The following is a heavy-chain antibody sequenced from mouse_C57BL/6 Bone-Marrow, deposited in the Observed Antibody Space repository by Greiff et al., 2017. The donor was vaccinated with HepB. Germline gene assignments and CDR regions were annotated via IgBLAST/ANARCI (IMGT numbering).Heavy chain of an antibody. CDR1: GYTFTSYW. CDR3: AVITTVAYYFDY. V-gene: IGHV1-59*01. J-gene: IGHJ2*01. CDR2: IDPSDSYT. D-gene: IGHD1-1*01. Sequence: QVQLQQPGAELVRPGTSVKLSCKASGYTFTSYWMHWVKQRPGQGLEWIGVIDPSDSYTNYNQKFKGKATLTVDTSSRTAYMQLSSLTSEDSAVCYSAVITTVAYYFDYWGQGATLTGSS.